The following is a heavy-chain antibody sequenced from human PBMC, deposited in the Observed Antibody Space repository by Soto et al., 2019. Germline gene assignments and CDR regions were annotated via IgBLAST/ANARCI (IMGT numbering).Heavy chain of an antibody. CDR3: AKDTYYYDSTGYYFDY. CDR2: ISYDGSNK. Sequence: GGSLRLSCAASGFTFSSYAMHWVRQAPGKGLEWVAVISYDGSNKYYADSVKGRFTISRDNSKNTLYLQMNSLRAEDTAVYYCAKDTYYYDSTGYYFDYWGQGTLVTVSS. CDR1: GFTFSSYA. V-gene: IGHV3-30*04. J-gene: IGHJ4*02. D-gene: IGHD3-22*01.